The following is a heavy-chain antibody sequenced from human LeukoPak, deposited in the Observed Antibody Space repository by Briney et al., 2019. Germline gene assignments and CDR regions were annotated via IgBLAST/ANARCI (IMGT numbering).Heavy chain of an antibody. CDR1: GSTFTNYW. CDR2: IYPGDSDT. D-gene: IGHD6-13*01. CDR3: AKRYSSSWCFDY. J-gene: IGHJ4*02. Sequence: GASLKISCKASGSTFTNYWIGWVRQLPGKGLERMGIIYPGDSDTRYSPSFQGQVTISADKSISTAYLQWSSLKASDTAVYYCAKRYSSSWCFDYWGQGTLVTVSS. V-gene: IGHV5-51*01.